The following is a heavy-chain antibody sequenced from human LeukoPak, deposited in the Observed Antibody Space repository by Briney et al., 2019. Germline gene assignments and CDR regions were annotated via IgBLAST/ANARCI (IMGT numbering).Heavy chain of an antibody. J-gene: IGHJ6*03. CDR2: IYPGDSDT. D-gene: IGHD2-21*01. V-gene: IGHV5-51*01. CDR1: GYSFTSHW. Sequence: GGSLKISCKGSGYSFTSHWIGWVRQMPGKGLEWMGIIYPGDSDTRYSPSFQGQVTISADKSISTAYLQWSSLKASDTAMYYCARLRDYYYYYMDVWGKGTTVTVSS. CDR3: ARLRDYYYYYMDV.